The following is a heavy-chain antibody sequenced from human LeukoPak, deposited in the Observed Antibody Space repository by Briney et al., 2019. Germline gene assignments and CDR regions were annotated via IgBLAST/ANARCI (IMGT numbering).Heavy chain of an antibody. V-gene: IGHV1-18*01. Sequence: ASVKVSCKASGYTFTSYGIIWVRQAPGQGLEWMGWISAYNGNTNYPQKLQGRVTMTTDTSTSTAYMELRSLRSDDTAVYYCARSPVVGATPHYYYYMDVWGKGTTVTVSS. CDR2: ISAYNGNT. J-gene: IGHJ6*03. CDR3: ARSPVVGATPHYYYYMDV. CDR1: GYTFTSYG. D-gene: IGHD1-26*01.